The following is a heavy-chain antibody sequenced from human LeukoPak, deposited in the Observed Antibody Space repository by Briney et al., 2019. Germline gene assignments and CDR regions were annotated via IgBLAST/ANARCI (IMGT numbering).Heavy chain of an antibody. J-gene: IGHJ4*02. Sequence: GGSLRLSCAASGFTFIDYDMHWVRQVIGKGLEWVSATGIRGDTHYSGSVKGRFTISRENAESSLYLQMNSLRAEDTAVYYCARGGIQVSGIDEFDYWGQGTLVTVSS. D-gene: IGHD6-19*01. CDR3: ARGGIQVSGIDEFDY. V-gene: IGHV3-13*01. CDR2: TGIRGDT. CDR1: GFTFIDYD.